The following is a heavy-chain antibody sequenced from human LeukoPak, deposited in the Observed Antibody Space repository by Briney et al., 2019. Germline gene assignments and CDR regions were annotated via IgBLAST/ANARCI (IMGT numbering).Heavy chain of an antibody. V-gene: IGHV4-59*01. Sequence: SETLSLTCTVSGGSISSYYWSWIRQPPGKGLEWIGYIHYRGTTNYNPSLKSRVTISVDTSKNQFSLKLSSVTAADTAVYYCARTTMVRGTYYMDVWGKGTTVTISS. CDR2: IHYRGTT. CDR1: GGSISSYY. CDR3: ARTTMVRGTYYMDV. J-gene: IGHJ6*03. D-gene: IGHD3-10*01.